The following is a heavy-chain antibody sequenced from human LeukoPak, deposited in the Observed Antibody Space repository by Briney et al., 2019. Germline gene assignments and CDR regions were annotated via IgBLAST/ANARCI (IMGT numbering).Heavy chain of an antibody. J-gene: IGHJ4*02. CDR3: ANCINGVAGLGY. CDR1: GFTVSNNY. D-gene: IGHD6-19*01. CDR2: IYSGGST. V-gene: IGHV3-66*01. Sequence: GGSLRLSCAASGFTVSNNYMSWVRQAPGKGLEWVSVIYSGGSTFYADSVKGRFIISRDNSKNTLYLQMNNLRAEDTAVYYCANCINGVAGLGYWGQGTLVTVSS.